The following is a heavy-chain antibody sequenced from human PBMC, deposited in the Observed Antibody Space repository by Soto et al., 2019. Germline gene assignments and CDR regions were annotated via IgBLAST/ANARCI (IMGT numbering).Heavy chain of an antibody. CDR2: IHYSGST. CDR3: ARVDNIVAVKWFDP. J-gene: IGHJ5*02. D-gene: IGHD6-13*01. V-gene: IGHV4-38-2*01. CDR1: DYSISSCYY. Sequence: PSETLSLTCAVSDYSISSCYYWGWIRQPPGKGLEWIGSIHYSGSTYYNPSLKSRITISMDTSKNQLSLKLTSVTAAETAVYYCARVDNIVAVKWFDPWGQGTMVNVS.